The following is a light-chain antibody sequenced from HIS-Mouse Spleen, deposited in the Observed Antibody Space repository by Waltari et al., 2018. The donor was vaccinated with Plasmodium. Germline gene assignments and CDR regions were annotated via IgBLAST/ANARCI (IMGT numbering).Light chain of an antibody. CDR3: QQRSNWPLT. J-gene: IGKJ4*01. Sequence: EIVLTQSPAPLSLSPGERATLSCRDSQSVSSYLAWYQQKPGQAPRLLIYDASNRATGIPARFSGSGSGTDFTITISSLEPEDFAVYYCQQRSNWPLTFGGGTKVEIK. CDR2: DAS. CDR1: QSVSSY. V-gene: IGKV3-11*01.